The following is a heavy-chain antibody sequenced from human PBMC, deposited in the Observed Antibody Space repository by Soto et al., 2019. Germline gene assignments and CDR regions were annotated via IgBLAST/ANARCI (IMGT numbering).Heavy chain of an antibody. V-gene: IGHV6-1*01. Sequence: PSPTLSITCAISGDSVSSNSAAWNWIRQSPSRGLEWLGRTYYRSKWYNDYAVSVKSRITINPDTSKNQFSLKLTSVTAADTAVYYCAREYSSTRRVHDYWGQGTLVTVSS. CDR1: GDSVSSNSAA. D-gene: IGHD5-12*01. CDR3: AREYSSTRRVHDY. J-gene: IGHJ4*02. CDR2: TYYRSKWYN.